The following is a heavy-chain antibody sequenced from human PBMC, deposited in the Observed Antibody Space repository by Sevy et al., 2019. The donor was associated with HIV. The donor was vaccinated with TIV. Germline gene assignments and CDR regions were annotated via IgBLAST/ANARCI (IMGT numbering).Heavy chain of an antibody. CDR2: IYHSGST. D-gene: IGHD3-10*01. CDR1: GYSISSGYY. CDR3: ARVIQGYYGSGSYYPSPLYFDY. J-gene: IGHJ4*02. V-gene: IGHV4-38-2*01. Sequence: SETLSLTCAVSGYSISSGYYWGWIRQPPGKGLEWIGSIYHSGSTYYNPSLKSRVTISVDTSKNQFSLKLSSVTAADTAVYYCARVIQGYYGSGSYYPSPLYFDYWGQGTLVTVSS.